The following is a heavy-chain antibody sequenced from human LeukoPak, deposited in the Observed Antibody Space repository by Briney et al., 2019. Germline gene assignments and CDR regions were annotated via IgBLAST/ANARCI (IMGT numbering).Heavy chain of an antibody. V-gene: IGHV1-8*01. D-gene: IGHD2-21*01. CDR1: GYTFTDYD. Sequence: GASVKVSCKASGYTFTDYDINWVRQATGQGLEWVGWMNPNSGNTGYAQKFQGRVTMTEDTSTDTAYMELSSLRSEDTAVYYCATGRFPADWGQGTLVTVSS. CDR2: MNPNSGNT. CDR3: ATGRFPAD. J-gene: IGHJ4*02.